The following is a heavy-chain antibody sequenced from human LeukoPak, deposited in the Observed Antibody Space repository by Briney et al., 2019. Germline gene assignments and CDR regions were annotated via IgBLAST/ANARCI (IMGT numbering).Heavy chain of an antibody. V-gene: IGHV3-53*01. CDR1: GFTVSSKY. CDR2: MYSCGRT. Sequence: GWSVRLSCAACGFTVSSKYMSWVRQAAGKGLEWVSVMYSCGRTYYADSVKGRFTISRDNSENTLYLQMNSLSAEDTAVYYCARELDNRYGSGFDPWGQGTLVTVSS. J-gene: IGHJ5*02. D-gene: IGHD3-10*01. CDR3: ARELDNRYGSGFDP.